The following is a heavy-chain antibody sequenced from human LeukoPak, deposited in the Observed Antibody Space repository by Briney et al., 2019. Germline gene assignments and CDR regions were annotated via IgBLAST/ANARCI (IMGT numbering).Heavy chain of an antibody. Sequence: ASVKVSGKASGYTFTSYGISWVRQAPGQGLEWMGWISAYNSNTNYAQKKLQGRVTMTTDTSTSTAYMELRSLRSDDTAVYYCARDLRRDSSGWNSQAVLDYWGQGTLVTVSS. J-gene: IGHJ4*02. V-gene: IGHV1-18*01. CDR2: ISAYNSNT. D-gene: IGHD6-19*01. CDR1: GYTFTSYG. CDR3: ARDLRRDSSGWNSQAVLDY.